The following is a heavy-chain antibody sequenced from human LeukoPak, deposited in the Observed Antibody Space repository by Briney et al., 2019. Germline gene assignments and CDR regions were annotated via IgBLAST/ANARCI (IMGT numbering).Heavy chain of an antibody. CDR1: GFTFTTYW. Sequence: GGSLRLSCAASGFTFTTYWMHWVRQAPGKGLVWVSHINSDGSITSYADSVKGRFTISRDNAKNTVYLEMNSLSVEDTATYYCIRDFRSADLWGQGTLVTV. J-gene: IGHJ5*02. V-gene: IGHV3-74*01. CDR3: IRDFRSADL. CDR2: INSDGSIT.